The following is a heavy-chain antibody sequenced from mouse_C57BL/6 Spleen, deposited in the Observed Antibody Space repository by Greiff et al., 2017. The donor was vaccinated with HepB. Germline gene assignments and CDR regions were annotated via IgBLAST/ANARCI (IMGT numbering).Heavy chain of an antibody. Sequence: EVMLVESGGGLVQPGGSLKLSCAASGFTFSDYGMAWVRQAPRKGPEWVAFISNLAYSIYYADTVTGRFTISRENAKNTLYLEMSSLRSEDTAMYYCARGGKGDWYFDVWGTGTTVTVSS. CDR3: ARGGKGDWYFDV. CDR2: ISNLAYSI. D-gene: IGHD2-1*01. CDR1: GFTFSDYG. J-gene: IGHJ1*03. V-gene: IGHV5-15*01.